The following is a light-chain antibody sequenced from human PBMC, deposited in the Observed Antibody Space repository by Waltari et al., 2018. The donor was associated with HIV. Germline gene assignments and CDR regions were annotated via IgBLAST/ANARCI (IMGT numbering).Light chain of an antibody. CDR2: GTS. Sequence: EILMTQSPATLSVSPGERATLSCRASQSVNSNLAWYQQKPGQTPRLLIYGTSTRATDIPARFSGSGSGTEFTLTISSLQSEDFAVYYCHHYNNWRETFGKGPRWKSN. J-gene: IGKJ1*01. CDR1: QSVNSN. V-gene: IGKV3-15*01. CDR3: HHYNNWRET.